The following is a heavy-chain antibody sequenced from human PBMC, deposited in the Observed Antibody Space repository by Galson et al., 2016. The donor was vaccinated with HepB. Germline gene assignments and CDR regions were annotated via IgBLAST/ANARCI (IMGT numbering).Heavy chain of an antibody. V-gene: IGHV3-9*01. CDR2: INWNSGSI. CDR1: GFIFEDYA. J-gene: IGHJ4*02. CDR3: AKDIGGGWGQHLVPYCFDS. Sequence: SLRLSCAASGFIFEDYAMHWVRQAPGKGLEWVAGINWNSGSIEYADSVKGRFTIPRDNAKNSLYLQLSSLTTEDTALFFCAKDIGGGWGQHLVPYCFDSWGQGTLVTVSS. D-gene: IGHD6-13*01.